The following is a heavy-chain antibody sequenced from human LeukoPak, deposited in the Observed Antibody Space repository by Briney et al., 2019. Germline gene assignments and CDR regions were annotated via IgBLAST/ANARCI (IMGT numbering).Heavy chain of an antibody. CDR3: ASVVPAAIFDY. D-gene: IGHD2-2*02. Sequence: SETLSLTCAVYGGSFSGYYWSWIRQPPGKGLEWIGEINHSGSTNYNPSLKSRVTISVDTSKNQFSLKLSSVTAADTAVYYCASVVPAAIFDYWGQGTLVTVSS. CDR2: INHSGST. J-gene: IGHJ4*02. V-gene: IGHV4-34*01. CDR1: GGSFSGYY.